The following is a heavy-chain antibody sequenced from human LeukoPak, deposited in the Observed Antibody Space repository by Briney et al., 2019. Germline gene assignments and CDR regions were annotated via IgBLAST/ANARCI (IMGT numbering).Heavy chain of an antibody. CDR1: GFTFSSYA. CDR2: INSSGGRT. D-gene: IGHD3-22*01. Sequence: GGSLRLSCAASGFTFSSYAMSWVRQAPGKGLEWVSAINSSGGRTYYADSVKGWFTISRDNSKNTFFLQMNSLRAEDTAIYYCAKEHYYDSSKSWFDYWGQGTLVTVSS. J-gene: IGHJ4*02. V-gene: IGHV3-23*01. CDR3: AKEHYYDSSKSWFDY.